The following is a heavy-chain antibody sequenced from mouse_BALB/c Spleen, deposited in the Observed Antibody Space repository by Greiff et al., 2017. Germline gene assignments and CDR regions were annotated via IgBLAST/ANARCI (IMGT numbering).Heavy chain of an antibody. CDR2: INPYNGDT. Sequence: VQLQQSGPELVKPGASVKISCKASGYSFTGYFMNWVMQSHGKSLEWIGRINPYNGDTFYNQKFKGKATLTVDKSSSTAHMELRSLASEDSAVYYCARSPATDAIDYWGQGTSVTVSS. CDR1: GYSFTGYF. J-gene: IGHJ4*01. V-gene: IGHV1-20*02. D-gene: IGHD1-2*01. CDR3: ARSPATDAIDY.